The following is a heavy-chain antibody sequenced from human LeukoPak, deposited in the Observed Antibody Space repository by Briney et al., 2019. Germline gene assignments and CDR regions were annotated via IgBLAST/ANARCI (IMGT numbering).Heavy chain of an antibody. CDR2: ISSSSSYI. J-gene: IGHJ4*02. D-gene: IGHD4-17*01. V-gene: IGHV3-21*03. Sequence: GGSLRLSCAASGFTFSSYSMNWVRQAPWKGLEWVSSISSSSSYIYYADSVKGRFTISRDDSKSIAYLQMNSLKTEDTAVYYCTRCDYGDYGHQPPAMDYWGQGTLVSVSS. CDR3: TRCDYGDYGHQPPAMDY. CDR1: GFTFSSYS.